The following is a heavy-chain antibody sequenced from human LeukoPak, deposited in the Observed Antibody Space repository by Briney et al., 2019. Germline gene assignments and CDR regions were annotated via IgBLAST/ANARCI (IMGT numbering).Heavy chain of an antibody. Sequence: SETLSLICTVSGVSISSSNSYWGWIRQPPGKGLEWIGSIYYSGNTYYNASLKSQVSTSIDTSKNQFSLRLTSVTAADTAVYYCARQTGSGLFILPGGQGTLVTVSS. D-gene: IGHD3/OR15-3a*01. CDR3: ARQTGSGLFILP. CDR2: IYYSGNT. J-gene: IGHJ4*02. CDR1: GVSISSSNSY. V-gene: IGHV4-39*01.